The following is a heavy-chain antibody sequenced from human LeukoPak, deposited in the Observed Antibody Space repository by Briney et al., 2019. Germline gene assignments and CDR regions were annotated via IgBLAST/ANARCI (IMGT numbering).Heavy chain of an antibody. CDR1: GGTFSSYA. D-gene: IGHD4-17*01. CDR2: IIPILGIA. CDR3: ARLSTVRYGIDV. J-gene: IGHJ6*02. Sequence: SVKVSCKASGGTFSSYAISWVRQAPGQGLEWMGRIIPILGIANYAQKFQGRVTITADKSTSTAYMELSSLRSEDTAVYYCARLSTVRYGIDVWGQGTTVTVSS. V-gene: IGHV1-69*04.